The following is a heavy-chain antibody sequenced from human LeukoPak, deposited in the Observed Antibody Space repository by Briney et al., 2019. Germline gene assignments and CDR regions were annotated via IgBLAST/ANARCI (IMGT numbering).Heavy chain of an antibody. J-gene: IGHJ5*02. Sequence: SETLSPTCTVSGASVTSYYWNWIRQPPGKGLEWIGYILYSGTTNYNPSLNSRVTMSLDTSKNQFSLELSSVTAADTAVYYCARRIIARGLGQENWFDPWGQGILVTVSS. D-gene: IGHD3-16*01. CDR2: ILYSGTT. CDR1: GASVTSYY. V-gene: IGHV4-59*02. CDR3: ARRIIARGLGQENWFDP.